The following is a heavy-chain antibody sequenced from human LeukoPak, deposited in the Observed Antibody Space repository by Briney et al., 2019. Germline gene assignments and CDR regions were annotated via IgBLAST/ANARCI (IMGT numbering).Heavy chain of an antibody. Sequence: PSETLSLTCAVYGGSFSGYYWSWIRQPPGKGLEWIGEINHSGSTNYNPSLKSRVTISVDTSKNQSSLKLRSVTAADTAVYYCARGYIVVIPAAKSGFDYWGQGTLVTVSS. D-gene: IGHD2-2*01. CDR1: GGSFSGYY. CDR2: INHSGST. V-gene: IGHV4-34*01. CDR3: ARGYIVVIPAAKSGFDY. J-gene: IGHJ4*02.